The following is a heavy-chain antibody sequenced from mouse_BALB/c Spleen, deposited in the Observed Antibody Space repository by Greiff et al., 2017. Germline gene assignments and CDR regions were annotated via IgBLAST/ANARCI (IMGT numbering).Heavy chain of an antibody. CDR3: ARSRWDYFDY. J-gene: IGHJ2*01. CDR1: GYTFTDYA. CDR2: ISTYYGDA. V-gene: IGHV1S137*01. Sequence: VKLQESGAELVRPGVSVKISCKGSGYTFTDYAMHWVKQSHAKSLEWIGVISTYYGDASYNQKFKGKATMTVDKSSSTAYMELARLTSEDSAIYYCARSRWDYFDYWGQGTTLTVSS. D-gene: IGHD1-1*02.